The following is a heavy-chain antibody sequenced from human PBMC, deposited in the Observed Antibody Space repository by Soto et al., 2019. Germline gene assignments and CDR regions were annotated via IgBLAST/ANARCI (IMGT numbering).Heavy chain of an antibody. CDR3: ARGGEESRAFADILDYYYGMDV. CDR2: IYYSGST. Sequence: SETLSLTCTVSGGSISSYYWSWIRQPPGKGLEWIGYIYYSGSTNYNPSLKSRVTISVDTSKNQFSLKLSSVTAADTAVYYCARGGEESRAFADILDYYYGMDVWGQGTTVTVSS. J-gene: IGHJ6*02. D-gene: IGHD3-9*01. CDR1: GGSISSYY. V-gene: IGHV4-59*01.